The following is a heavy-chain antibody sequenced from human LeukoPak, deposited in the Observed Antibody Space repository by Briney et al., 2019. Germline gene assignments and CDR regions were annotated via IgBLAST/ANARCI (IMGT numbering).Heavy chain of an antibody. CDR3: ARVTGTRSPYFDY. V-gene: IGHV4-59*01. Sequence: SGTLSLTCTVSGGSISSYYWSWVRQPPGKGLEWVGYIYYRGSTEYNPCPKSRVTISVDTSKNPFSLKLSSVTAADTAVYYCARVTGTRSPYFDYWGQGTLVTVSS. D-gene: IGHD1-1*01. J-gene: IGHJ4*02. CDR2: IYYRGST. CDR1: GGSISSYY.